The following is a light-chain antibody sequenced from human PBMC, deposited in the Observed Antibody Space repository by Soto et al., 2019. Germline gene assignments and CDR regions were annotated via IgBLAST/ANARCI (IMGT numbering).Light chain of an antibody. CDR1: QDISSY. V-gene: IGKV1-27*01. Sequence: DIQLTQSPSSLSASVGDRVTITCRVTQDISSYLNWYRQKPGKVPKLLIYSASNLQSGVPSRFSGSGSGTDFTLTISSLQPEDVDNYYGQRPDSAPFSFGKGNKLEL. CDR2: SAS. CDR3: QRPDSAPFS. J-gene: IGKJ2*03.